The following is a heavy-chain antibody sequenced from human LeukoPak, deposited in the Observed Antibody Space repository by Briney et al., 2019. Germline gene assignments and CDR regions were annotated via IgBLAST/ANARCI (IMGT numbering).Heavy chain of an antibody. J-gene: IGHJ4*02. CDR3: ARVIWKDIVVVPAASDNYYFDY. CDR2: IYYSGST. Sequence: PSETLSLTCTVSGGSISNYYWSWIRQPPGKGLEWIGYIYYSGSTNYNPSLKSRVTISVDTSKNQFSLKLSSVTAADTAVYYCARVIWKDIVVVPAASDNYYFDYWGQGTLVTVSS. CDR1: GGSISNYY. D-gene: IGHD2-2*01. V-gene: IGHV4-59*08.